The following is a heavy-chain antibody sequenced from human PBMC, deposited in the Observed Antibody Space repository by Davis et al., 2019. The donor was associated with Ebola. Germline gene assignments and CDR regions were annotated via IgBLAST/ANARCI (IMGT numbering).Heavy chain of an antibody. Sequence: GESLKISCAASGFIVSDHYMDWVRQAPGKGLEWVGRTRNKANSYTTEYAASVKGRFTISRDDSKNSLYLQMNSLKTEDTAVYYCARGPYGDYVLSYYYGMDVWGQGTTVTVSS. V-gene: IGHV3-72*01. CDR1: GFIVSDHY. CDR3: ARGPYGDYVLSYYYGMDV. D-gene: IGHD4-17*01. CDR2: TRNKANSYTT. J-gene: IGHJ6*02.